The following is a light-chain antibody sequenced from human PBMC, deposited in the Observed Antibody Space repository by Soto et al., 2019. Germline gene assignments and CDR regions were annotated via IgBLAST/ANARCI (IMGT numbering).Light chain of an antibody. Sequence: QSALTQPASVSGSPGQSITIFCTGTSSDIGIYNFVSWYQQHPGKAPKLMIYNVYSRPSGVPDRISGSKSGTSATLAISGLRFEDEADYYCAVWDDSLSGWVFGGGTQLTVL. CDR1: SSDIGIYNF. CDR3: AVWDDSLSGWV. J-gene: IGLJ3*02. CDR2: NVY. V-gene: IGLV2-14*03.